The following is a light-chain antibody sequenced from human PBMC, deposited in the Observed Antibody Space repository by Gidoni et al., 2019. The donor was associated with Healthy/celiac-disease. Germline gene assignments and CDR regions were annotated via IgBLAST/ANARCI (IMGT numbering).Light chain of an antibody. CDR3: QQSYSTPRT. V-gene: IGKV1-39*01. Sequence: DIQMTQTPSSLSASVGDRVTITCRASQSISSYLNWYQQKPGKAPKLLIYAASSLQSGVPSRFSGSGSGTDFTRTISSLLHEDFATYYCQQSYSTPRTFGGGTKVEIK. J-gene: IGKJ4*01. CDR1: QSISSY. CDR2: AAS.